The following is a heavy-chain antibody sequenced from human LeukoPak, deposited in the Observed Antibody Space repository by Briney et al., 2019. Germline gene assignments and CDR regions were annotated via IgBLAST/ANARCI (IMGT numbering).Heavy chain of an antibody. Sequence: SQTLSLTCAVSGGSISSGGYSWSWIRQPPGKGLEWIGYIYHNGNTYYSPSLESRVTISVDRSKNQLSLKLSSVTAADTAMYYCASGGYSYGFDYWGQGTLVTVSS. CDR2: IYHNGNT. CDR3: ASGGYSYGFDY. J-gene: IGHJ4*02. V-gene: IGHV4-30-2*01. CDR1: GGSISSGGYS. D-gene: IGHD5-18*01.